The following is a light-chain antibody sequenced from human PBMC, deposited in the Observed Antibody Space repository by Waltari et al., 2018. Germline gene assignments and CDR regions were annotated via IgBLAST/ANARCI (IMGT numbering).Light chain of an antibody. CDR3: QHYNSYSSWT. Sequence: DIQMTQSPPTLSASVGDRVHISCRASQGFGRWLAWSQQNTGKAPKFLIYKASSLESGVPARFIGSGSGTEFTLTISSLQPDDFATYYCQHYNSYSSWTFGQGTKVEIK. CDR2: KAS. V-gene: IGKV1-5*03. J-gene: IGKJ1*01. CDR1: QGFGRW.